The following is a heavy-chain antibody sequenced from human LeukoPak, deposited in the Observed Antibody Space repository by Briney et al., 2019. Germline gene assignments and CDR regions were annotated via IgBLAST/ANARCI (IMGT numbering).Heavy chain of an antibody. D-gene: IGHD2-15*01. J-gene: IGHJ4*02. Sequence: PSETLSLTCAFSVASISSGGYSGSWIRQPPGKGLEWIGYIYHSGSTYYNPSLKSRVTISVDRSKNQFSLKLSSVTAADTAVYYCARQYCSGGSCYFDYWGQGTLVTVSS. CDR1: VASISSGGYS. CDR2: IYHSGST. CDR3: ARQYCSGGSCYFDY. V-gene: IGHV4-30-2*01.